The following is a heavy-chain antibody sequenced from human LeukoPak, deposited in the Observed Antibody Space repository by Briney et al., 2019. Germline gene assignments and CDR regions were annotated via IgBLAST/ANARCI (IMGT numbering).Heavy chain of an antibody. CDR2: INHSGST. CDR1: GGSFSGYY. Sequence: PSETLSLTCAVYGGSFSGYYWSWIRQPPGKGLEWIGEINHSGSTNYNPSLKSRVTISVDTSKNQFSLKLSSVTAADTAVYYCARVPYCGGDCYPFDYWGQGTLVTVSS. CDR3: ARVPYCGGDCYPFDY. J-gene: IGHJ4*02. D-gene: IGHD2-21*02. V-gene: IGHV4-34*01.